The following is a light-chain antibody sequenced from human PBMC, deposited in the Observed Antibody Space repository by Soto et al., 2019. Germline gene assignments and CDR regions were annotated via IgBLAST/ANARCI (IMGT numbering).Light chain of an antibody. CDR2: DAS. J-gene: IGKJ2*01. CDR3: QQYNSWPYT. Sequence: DIQMTQSPSTLSASVGDRVTITCRASQSISSWLAWYQQKPGKAPKLLIYDASSLESGVPSRFSGSGSGTEFTLTISSLQSDDFGIYFCQQYNSWPYTFGQGTKVDIK. V-gene: IGKV1-5*01. CDR1: QSISSW.